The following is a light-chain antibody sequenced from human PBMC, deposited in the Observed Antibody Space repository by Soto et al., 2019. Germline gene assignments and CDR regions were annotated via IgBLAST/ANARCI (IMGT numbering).Light chain of an antibody. CDR3: QQSYSTMWT. CDR1: QSISSY. Sequence: DIQMTQSPSSLSASVGDRVTITCRASQSISSYLNWYQQKPGKVPKILIYAASSLQGGVPSRFSGSGSGTDFTLTISSLQPEDFATYYCQQSYSTMWTFGQGTKVDIK. CDR2: AAS. J-gene: IGKJ1*01. V-gene: IGKV1-39*01.